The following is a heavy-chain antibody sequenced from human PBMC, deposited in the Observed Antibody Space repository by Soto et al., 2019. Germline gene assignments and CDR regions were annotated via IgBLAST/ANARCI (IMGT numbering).Heavy chain of an antibody. Sequence: SETLSLTCTVSGASVSGCDYYWGWVRQPPGKGLAWIGSICSSGSTYYNPSLRSRVTISVDTSNNQFSLSLTSVTAADTAVYYCARGRSFRLVGVPLDSWGQGTLVTVSS. J-gene: IGHJ4*02. CDR2: ICSSGST. V-gene: IGHV4-39*07. CDR1: GASVSGCDYY. D-gene: IGHD3-16*02. CDR3: ARGRSFRLVGVPLDS.